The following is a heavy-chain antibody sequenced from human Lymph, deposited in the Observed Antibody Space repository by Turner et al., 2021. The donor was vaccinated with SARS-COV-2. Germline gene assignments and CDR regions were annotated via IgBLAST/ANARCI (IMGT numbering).Heavy chain of an antibody. CDR2: MDLNSGNT. V-gene: IGHV1-8*01. Sequence: QVRLVHSVSGVTETGSSVKVSCMASGYTFTRYDINWVRQTTGQRLESMGWMDLNSGNTGYAQKFQGRVNMTRNTSISTYYMELSSMTLEDTAVYYCARAAQLTVGFDLWGQGTLVTVSS. J-gene: IGHJ3*01. D-gene: IGHD3-16*01. CDR3: ARAAQLTVGFDL. CDR1: GYTFTRYD.